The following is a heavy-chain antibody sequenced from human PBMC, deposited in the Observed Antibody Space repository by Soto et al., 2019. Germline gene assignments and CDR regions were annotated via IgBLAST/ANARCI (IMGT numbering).Heavy chain of an antibody. CDR2: IYFSGST. CDR3: ARSTSRFTPFGP. Sequence: PSETLSLTCTVSGGSISSYYWSWIRQPPGKGLEWIGYIYFSGSTNYNPSLKSRVTISVDTSKNQFSLKLSSVTAADTAVYYCARSTSRFTPFGPWGQGTLVTVSS. CDR1: GGSISSYY. J-gene: IGHJ5*02. D-gene: IGHD3-16*01. V-gene: IGHV4-59*01.